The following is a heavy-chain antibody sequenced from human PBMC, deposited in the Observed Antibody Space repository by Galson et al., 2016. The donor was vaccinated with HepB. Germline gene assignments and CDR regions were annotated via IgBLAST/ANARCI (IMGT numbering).Heavy chain of an antibody. CDR2: TYYRSKWYT. CDR3: ARDPPVSNSIFDM. CDR1: GDSVSSNSAA. V-gene: IGHV6-1*01. Sequence: CAISGDSVSSNSAAWNWIRQSPSRGLEWLGRTYYRSKWYTDYAVSVKSRITVNPDTTKNQLSLQLNSVTPEDTAVYYCARDPPVSNSIFDMGGQGTMVTVSS. D-gene: IGHD4-23*01. J-gene: IGHJ3*02.